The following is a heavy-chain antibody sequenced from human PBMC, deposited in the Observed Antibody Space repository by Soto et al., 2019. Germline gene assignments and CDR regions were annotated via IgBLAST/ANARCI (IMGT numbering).Heavy chain of an antibody. V-gene: IGHV3-30*18. CDR1: GFTFSSYG. CDR2: ISYDGSNK. D-gene: IGHD3-22*01. Sequence: QVQLVESGGGVVQPGRSLRLSCAASGFTFSSYGMHWVRQAPGKGLEWVAVISYDGSNKYYADSVKGRFTISRDNSKNTMYHQMNSLRAEDTAVYYCAKDAYYYDSGGSDAFDIWGQGQMVTVSS. J-gene: IGHJ3*02. CDR3: AKDAYYYDSGGSDAFDI.